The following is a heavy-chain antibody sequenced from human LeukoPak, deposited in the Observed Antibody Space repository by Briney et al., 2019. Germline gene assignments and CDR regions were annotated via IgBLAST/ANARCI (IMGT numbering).Heavy chain of an antibody. V-gene: IGHV4-59*08. CDR1: GGSISGYY. J-gene: IGHJ4*02. CDR2: IYYSGST. D-gene: IGHD3-22*01. CDR3: AKVSDRDSSGYYWGFEH. Sequence: SETLSLTCTVSGGSISGYYWSWIRQPPGKGLECIGYIYYSGSTNYNPSLKSRVTISVDTSRNQFSLKLTSVTAADTAVYYCAKVSDRDSSGYYWGFEHWGQGTLVTVSS.